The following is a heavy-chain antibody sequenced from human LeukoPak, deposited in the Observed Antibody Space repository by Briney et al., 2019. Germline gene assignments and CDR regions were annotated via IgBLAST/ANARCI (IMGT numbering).Heavy chain of an antibody. CDR2: IYYSGST. Sequence: PSETLSLTCTVSGGSLSSGSYYWSWTRQPPGRGLEWIGYIYYSGSTHNNPSLKTRVPISVDSSKNRFSLKLSSMSAADAVVYYCGREELTGFDFDYCGQGTLVTVSS. CDR1: GGSLSSGSYY. D-gene: IGHD7-27*01. V-gene: IGHV4-61*01. J-gene: IGHJ4*02. CDR3: GREELTGFDFDY.